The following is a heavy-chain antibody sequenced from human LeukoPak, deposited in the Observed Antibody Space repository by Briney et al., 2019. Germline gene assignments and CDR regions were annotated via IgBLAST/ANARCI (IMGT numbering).Heavy chain of an antibody. CDR2: VQYTGNDK. J-gene: IGHJ3*01. D-gene: IGHD4-17*01. V-gene: IGHV3-30*02. CDR3: AKKVTTKTWADAFDV. CDR1: GFIFSSYD. Sequence: QAGGSLRLSCAASGFIFSSYDMYWVRQAPGKGLEWVAFVQYTGNDKYYADSVRGRFTISRDNSKDTLYLQMNSLRADDTAVYYCAKKVTTKTWADAFDVWGHGTLVTVSS.